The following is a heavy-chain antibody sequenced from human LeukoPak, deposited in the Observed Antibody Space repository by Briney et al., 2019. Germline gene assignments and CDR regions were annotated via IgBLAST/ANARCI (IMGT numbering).Heavy chain of an antibody. CDR3: ARGWKRGYYYDSSGYYKTDY. D-gene: IGHD3-22*01. CDR2: IYYSGST. V-gene: IGHV4-59*12. CDR1: GGSISSYY. Sequence: SETLSLTCTVSGGSISSYYWSWIRQPPGKGLEWIGYIYYSGSTNYNPSLKSRVTISVDTSKNQFSLKLSSVTAADTAVYYCARGWKRGYYYDSSGYYKTDYWGQGTLVTVSS. J-gene: IGHJ4*02.